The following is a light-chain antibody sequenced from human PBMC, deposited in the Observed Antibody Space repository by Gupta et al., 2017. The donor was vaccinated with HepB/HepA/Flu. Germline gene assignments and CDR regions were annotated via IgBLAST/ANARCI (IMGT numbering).Light chain of an antibody. V-gene: IGLV2-14*01. CDR2: DVS. CDR1: SSDVGGYNY. J-gene: IGLJ3*02. CDR3: SSYTSSSTRV. Sequence: QSALTQPASVSGSPGQSLTISCTGTSSDVGGYNYVSWYQQHPGKAPKLMIYDVSNRPSGVSNRFSGSKSGNAASLTISGRQAEDEAYYYCSSYTSSSTRVFGGGTKLTVL.